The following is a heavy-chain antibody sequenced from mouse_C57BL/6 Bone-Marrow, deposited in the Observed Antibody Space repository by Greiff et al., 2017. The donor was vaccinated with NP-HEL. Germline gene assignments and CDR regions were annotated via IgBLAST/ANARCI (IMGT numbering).Heavy chain of an antibody. CDR2: IYPRSGNT. V-gene: IGHV1-81*01. J-gene: IGHJ4*01. CDR1: GYTFTSYG. Sequence: VKLVESGAELARPGASVKLSCKASGYTFTSYGISWVKQRTGQGLEWIGEIYPRSGNTYYNEKFKGKATLTADKSSSTAYMELRSLTSEDSAVYFCARTRSYAMDYWGQGTSVTVSS. CDR3: ARTRSYAMDY.